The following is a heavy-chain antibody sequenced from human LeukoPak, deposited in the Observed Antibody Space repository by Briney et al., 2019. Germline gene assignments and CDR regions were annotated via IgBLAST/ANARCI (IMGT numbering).Heavy chain of an antibody. CDR2: VYYSGST. Sequence: SETLSLNCLVSGGSTDNSYWSWIRQPPGKGLEWIGYVYYSGSTTYNPSLNSRVTISIDTSKNQFSLKLSSVTAADTAVYYCASGRSSWYSPFDYWGQGTLVTVSS. V-gene: IGHV4-59*01. J-gene: IGHJ4*02. CDR1: GGSTDNSY. CDR3: ASGRSSWYSPFDY. D-gene: IGHD2-15*01.